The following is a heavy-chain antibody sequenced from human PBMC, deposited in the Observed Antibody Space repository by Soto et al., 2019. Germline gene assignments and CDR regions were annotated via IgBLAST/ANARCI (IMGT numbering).Heavy chain of an antibody. J-gene: IGHJ6*04. Sequence: SVKVSCKASGGTFSSYAISWVRQAPGQGLEWMGGIIPIFGTANYAQKSQGRVTITADESTSTAYMELSSLRSDDTAVYYCASYSATMIVHGMGVWGKGTTVTVSS. CDR3: ASYSATMIVHGMGV. CDR2: IIPIFGTA. D-gene: IGHD3-22*01. V-gene: IGHV1-69*13. CDR1: GGTFSSYA.